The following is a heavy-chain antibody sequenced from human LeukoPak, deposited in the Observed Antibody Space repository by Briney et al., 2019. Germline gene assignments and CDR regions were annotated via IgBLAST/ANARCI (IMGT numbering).Heavy chain of an antibody. CDR3: ARSPITVAGYFDF. D-gene: IGHD6-13*01. CDR2: FYPADSET. J-gene: IGHJ4*02. Sequence: GESLKISCKGSGYSFTTYWIARVRQMPGKGLECLGLFYPADSETRYSPSFQGQVTFSADKSNNTAYLQWSSLKASDTAIYYCARSPITVAGYFDFWGQGTLVTVSS. V-gene: IGHV5-51*01. CDR1: GYSFTTYW.